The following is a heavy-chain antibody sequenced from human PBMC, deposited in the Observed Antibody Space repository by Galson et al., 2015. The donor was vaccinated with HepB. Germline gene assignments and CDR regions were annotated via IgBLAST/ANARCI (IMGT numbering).Heavy chain of an antibody. CDR1: GYSFTDDY. J-gene: IGHJ4*02. CDR3: ARDLIY. D-gene: IGHD2-8*01. CDR2: INPNSAGT. Sequence: SVKVSCKASGYSFTDDYINWVRQAPGQGLEWMGWINPNSAGTKYPQKFQGRVTMTRDTSISTAYMELSRLKSDDTAIYFCARDLIYWGQGTLVTVSS. V-gene: IGHV1-2*02.